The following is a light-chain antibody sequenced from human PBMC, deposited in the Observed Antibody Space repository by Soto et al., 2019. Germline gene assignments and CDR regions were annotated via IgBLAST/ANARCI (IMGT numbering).Light chain of an antibody. J-gene: IGLJ3*02. V-gene: IGLV1-51*02. CDR1: SSNIGNNY. CDR2: ENN. Sequence: QSVLTQPPSVSAAPGQKATISCSGSSSNIGNNYVTWYQQLPGTAPKVLIYENNKRPSGTPDRFSGSKSGTSATLDITGLQTGDEADYYCGTWDNSLTSHVFDGGTKLTVL. CDR3: GTWDNSLTSHV.